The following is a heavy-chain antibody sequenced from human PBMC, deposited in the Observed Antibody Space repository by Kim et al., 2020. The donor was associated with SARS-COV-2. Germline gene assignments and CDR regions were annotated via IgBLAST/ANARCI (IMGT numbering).Heavy chain of an antibody. Sequence: SETLSLTCTVSGGSISSGGYYWSWIRQHPGKGLEWIGYIYYSGSTYYNPSLKSRVTISVDTSKNQFSLKLSSVTAADTAVYYCARASITMMVVVKAFDIWGQGTMVTVSS. CDR1: GGSISSGGYY. CDR2: IYYSGST. D-gene: IGHD3-22*01. J-gene: IGHJ3*02. V-gene: IGHV4-31*03. CDR3: ARASITMMVVVKAFDI.